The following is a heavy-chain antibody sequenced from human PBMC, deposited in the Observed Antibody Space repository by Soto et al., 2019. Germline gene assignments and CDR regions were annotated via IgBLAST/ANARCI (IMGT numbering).Heavy chain of an antibody. CDR2: IYWDGDK. CDR1: GFSLTTNGVG. D-gene: IGHD2-21*01. Sequence: SCPTLVNPTQTLTLTCTFSGFSLTTNGVGVGWIRQPPGKALEWLALIYWDGDKRYRPSLKNRLTITKDTSKNQVVLTMTNLDPADTAMYYCVHILGPPQYYFDYWGQGIVVTVAS. V-gene: IGHV2-5*02. J-gene: IGHJ4*02. CDR3: VHILGPPQYYFDY.